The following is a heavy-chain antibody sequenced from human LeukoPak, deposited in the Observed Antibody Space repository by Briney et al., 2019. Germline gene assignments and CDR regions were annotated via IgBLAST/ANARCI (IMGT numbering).Heavy chain of an antibody. J-gene: IGHJ4*02. V-gene: IGHV1-2*04. Sequence: ASVKVTCKASGYTFTGYYMHWVRQAPGQGLEWMGWINPNSGGTNYAQKFQGWVTMTRDTSISTAYMELSRLRSDDTAVYYCARVNYGSGSYPDYWGQGTLVTVSS. CDR1: GYTFTGYY. CDR2: INPNSGGT. D-gene: IGHD3-10*01. CDR3: ARVNYGSGSYPDY.